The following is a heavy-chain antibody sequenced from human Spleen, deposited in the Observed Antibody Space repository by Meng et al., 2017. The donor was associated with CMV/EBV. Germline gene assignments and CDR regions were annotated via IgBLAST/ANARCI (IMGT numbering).Heavy chain of an antibody. V-gene: IGHV1-2*02. CDR1: GYTFTAHC. J-gene: IGHJ4*02. CDR2: INPKSGVT. Sequence: SGYTFTAHCLHWVRQAPGQGLEWMGWINPKSGVTNYAQKFQGRVTMTSDASVTTAYMKLTWLTSDDTAVYYCARDVNSRVDYFDFWGQGTLVTVSS. D-gene: IGHD1-1*01. CDR3: ARDVNSRVDYFDF.